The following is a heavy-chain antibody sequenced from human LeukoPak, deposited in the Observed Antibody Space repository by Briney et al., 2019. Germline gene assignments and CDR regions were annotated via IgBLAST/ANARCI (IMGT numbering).Heavy chain of an antibody. D-gene: IGHD1-26*01. V-gene: IGHV3-53*01. J-gene: IGHJ4*02. CDR3: ARRYSGSFHVY. CDR2: IYSGGNT. Sequence: AGGSLRLSRAASGFTVSSNYLSWVRQAPGKGLEWVSVIYSGGNTYYADSVKGRFTISRDNSKNTLYLQMNSLRAEDTAVYFCARRYSGSFHVYWGQGTLVTVSS. CDR1: GFTVSSNY.